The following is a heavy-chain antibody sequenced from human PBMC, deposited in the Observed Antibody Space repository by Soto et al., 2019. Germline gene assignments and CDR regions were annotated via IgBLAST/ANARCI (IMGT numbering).Heavy chain of an antibody. CDR2: IYWSGDE. CDR3: ARGLATLPVFAFDI. D-gene: IGHD6-6*01. CDR1: GFSLSTSGVG. J-gene: IGHJ3*02. V-gene: IGHV2-5*01. Sequence: QGTLKESGPTLVKPTQTLTMTCSFSGFSLSTSGVGVGWIRQSPGKALEWLALIYWSGDEHYRPSVKSRLSIIKATSKNHVVLIMTDMDPVDTATYYCARGLATLPVFAFDIWGQGTMVTVSS.